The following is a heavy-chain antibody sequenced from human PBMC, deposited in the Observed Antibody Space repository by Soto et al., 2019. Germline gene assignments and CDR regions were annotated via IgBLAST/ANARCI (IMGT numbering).Heavy chain of an antibody. Sequence: PSETLSLTCTVSGGSVTNSSYYWGWIRQSPGKGLEWIGSVYYRGRSYSKSSVKSLVTISVDTSKNRFSLRLNSVTASDTAVYFCVSQRTTVPTQAYIGYWGPGALVTVSS. V-gene: IGHV4-39*01. CDR3: VSQRTTVPTQAYIGY. J-gene: IGHJ4*02. CDR1: GGSVTNSSYY. CDR2: VYYRGRS. D-gene: IGHD4-17*01.